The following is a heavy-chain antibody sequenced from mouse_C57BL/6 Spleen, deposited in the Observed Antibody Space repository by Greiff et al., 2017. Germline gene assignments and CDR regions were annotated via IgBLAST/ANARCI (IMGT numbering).Heavy chain of an antibody. J-gene: IGHJ4*01. V-gene: IGHV3-6*01. CDR3: ARGSGSYYAMDY. D-gene: IGHD3-1*01. CDR2: ISYDGSN. CDR1: GYSITSGYY. Sequence: EVQVVESGPGLVKPSQSLSLTCSVTGYSITSGYYWNWIRQFPGNKLEWMGYISYDGSNNYNPSLKNRISITRDTSKNQFFLKLNSVTTEDTATYYCARGSGSYYAMDYWGQGTSVTVSS.